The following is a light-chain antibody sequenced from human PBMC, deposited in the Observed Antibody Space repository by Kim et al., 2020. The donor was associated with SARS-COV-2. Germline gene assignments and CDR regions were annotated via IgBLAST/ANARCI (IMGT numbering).Light chain of an antibody. J-gene: IGKJ4*01. Sequence: PGERATLSCRASQSVSSYLGWYQQRPGQAPRLLIYDASNRATCIPARFSGSGSGTDFTLTISSLEPEDFAVYYCQQRYTWPLTFGGGTKVDIK. V-gene: IGKV3-11*01. CDR3: QQRYTWPLT. CDR1: QSVSSY. CDR2: DAS.